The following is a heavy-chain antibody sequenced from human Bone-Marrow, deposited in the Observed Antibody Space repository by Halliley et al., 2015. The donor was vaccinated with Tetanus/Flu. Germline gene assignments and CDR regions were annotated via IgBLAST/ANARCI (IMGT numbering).Heavy chain of an antibody. V-gene: IGHV1-69*01. D-gene: IGHD3-3*01. Sequence: QLVQSGAEVKKPGSSVKVSCKASGGTFSSYGISWVRQAPGQGLEWMGGIIPVLATANYAQQFQGRVTITADDSTTTAYMELSSLRSDDTAVYYCARSSRTMIFGVIIRASYYGMDVWGQGTTVSVSS. CDR1: GGTFSSYG. J-gene: IGHJ6*02. CDR2: IIPVLATA. CDR3: ARSSRTMIFGVIIRASYYGMDV.